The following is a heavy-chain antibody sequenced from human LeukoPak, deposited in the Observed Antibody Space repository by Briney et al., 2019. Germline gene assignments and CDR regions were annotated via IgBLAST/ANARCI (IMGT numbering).Heavy chain of an antibody. CDR1: GGSINNYY. CDR3: AKGCSGGSCPRWDY. CDR2: IYYRGST. J-gene: IGHJ4*02. V-gene: IGHV4-59*01. Sequence: PSETLSLTCTVSGGSINNYYWSWIRQPPGKGLEWIGYIYYRGSTNYNPSLKSRVTFSVDTSKNQFSLKLNSVTAADTAVYYCAKGCSGGSCPRWDYWGQGTLVTVSS. D-gene: IGHD2-15*01.